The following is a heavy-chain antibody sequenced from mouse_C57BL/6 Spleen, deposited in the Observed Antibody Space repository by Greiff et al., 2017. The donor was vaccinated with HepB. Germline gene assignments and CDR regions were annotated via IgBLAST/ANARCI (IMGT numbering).Heavy chain of an antibody. Sequence: EVHLVESGGGLVKPGGSLKLSCAASGFTFSSYAMSWVRQTPEKRLEWVATISDGGSYTYYPDNVKGRFTISRDNAKNNLYLQMSHLKSEDTAMYYCARSITAVVANYAMDYWGQGTSVTVSS. V-gene: IGHV5-4*01. CDR2: ISDGGSYT. CDR3: ARSITAVVANYAMDY. J-gene: IGHJ4*01. CDR1: GFTFSSYA. D-gene: IGHD1-1*01.